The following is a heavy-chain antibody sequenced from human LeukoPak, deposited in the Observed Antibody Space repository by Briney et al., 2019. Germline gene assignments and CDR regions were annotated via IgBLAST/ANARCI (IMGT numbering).Heavy chain of an antibody. V-gene: IGHV3-23*01. CDR3: AKRGIVIRGVIVIGFHKEAYYFDY. Sequence: GRSLRLSCVVSGITLSNYGMSWVRQAPGKGLEWVLGISESGGSTNYADSVKGRFIISRDNSKNTVYLQMNSLRAEDTAVYFCAKRGIVIRGVIVIGFHKEAYYFDYWGQGILVTVSS. D-gene: IGHD3-10*01. J-gene: IGHJ4*02. CDR2: ISESGGST. CDR1: GITLSNYG.